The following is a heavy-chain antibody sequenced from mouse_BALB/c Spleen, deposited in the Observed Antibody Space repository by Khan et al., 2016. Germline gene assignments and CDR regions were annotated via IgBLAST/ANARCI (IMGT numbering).Heavy chain of an antibody. Sequence: VQLQESGPELAKPGASVKMSCKASGYTFTNYVMHWVKQKPGQGLEWIGYVNPYNDGTKYNEKFKGKATMTSDKTSRTAYMELSSLTSEDSAVFDCSRSDGYYWYIDGWGAGTTVTVSS. D-gene: IGHD2-3*01. V-gene: IGHV1S136*01. CDR2: VNPYNDGT. J-gene: IGHJ1*01. CDR3: SRSDGYYWYIDG. CDR1: GYTFTNYV.